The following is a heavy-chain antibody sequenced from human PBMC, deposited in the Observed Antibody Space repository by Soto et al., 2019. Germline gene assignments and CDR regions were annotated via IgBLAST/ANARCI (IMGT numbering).Heavy chain of an antibody. CDR1: GGSFSGYY. J-gene: IGHJ6*03. Sequence: SETLSLTCAVYGGSFSGYYWSWIRQPPGKGLEWIGEINHSGSTNYNPSLKSRVTISVDTSKNQFSLKLSSVTAADTAVYYCAREVRENYYYYYMDVWGKGTTVTVSS. D-gene: IGHD3-10*01. V-gene: IGHV4-34*01. CDR3: AREVRENYYYYYMDV. CDR2: INHSGST.